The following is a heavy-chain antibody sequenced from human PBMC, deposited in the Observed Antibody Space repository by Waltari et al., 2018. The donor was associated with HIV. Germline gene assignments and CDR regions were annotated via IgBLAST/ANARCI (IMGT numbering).Heavy chain of an antibody. CDR2: IGYEGTNK. D-gene: IGHD7-27*01. J-gene: IGHJ3*02. Sequence: QVQLVESGGGVVQPGRSLRLSCTASGFTFSSYGMHWVRQAPGKGLECLTLIGYEGTNKYYADSGKGRFTISRDNSNNTLYRQMNSLRADDTAVYYCAAELLTGDRGPVDAFDIWGQGTMVSVSS. V-gene: IGHV3-33*01. CDR1: GFTFSSYG. CDR3: AAELLTGDRGPVDAFDI.